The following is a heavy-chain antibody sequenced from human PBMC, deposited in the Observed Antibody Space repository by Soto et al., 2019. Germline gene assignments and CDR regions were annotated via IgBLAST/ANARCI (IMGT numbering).Heavy chain of an antibody. CDR1: GYSFSIYW. J-gene: IGHJ6*02. CDR3: ARRDYNILTGYFSYGMDL. CDR2: IFPGDSDT. V-gene: IGHV5-51*01. D-gene: IGHD3-9*01. Sequence: PGESLKIYCKGYGYSFSIYWIGWVRQMPGKGPEWMGIIFPGDSDTKYSPSFQGHVTISADKSINTAYLQWSSLKASDTAIYYCARRDYNILTGYFSYGMDLWGQGTTVTVSS.